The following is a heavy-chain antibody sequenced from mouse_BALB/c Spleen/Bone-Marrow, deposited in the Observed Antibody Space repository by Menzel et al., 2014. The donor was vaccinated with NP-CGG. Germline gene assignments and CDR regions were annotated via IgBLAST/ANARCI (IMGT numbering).Heavy chain of an antibody. CDR3: TKGNYFFDY. CDR2: LYPGCGTT. D-gene: IGHD2-1*01. V-gene: IGHV1S22*01. Sequence: LQQSGSELVRPGASVKLSCKASGYTFINYWIHWVKQRPGQYLEWIGNLYPGCGTTNDDEKFKTKVTLTVDTFSSIAYMQLSSLKSEDSAVYYRTKGNYFFDYWGQGTTLTVSS. J-gene: IGHJ2*01. CDR1: GYTFINYW.